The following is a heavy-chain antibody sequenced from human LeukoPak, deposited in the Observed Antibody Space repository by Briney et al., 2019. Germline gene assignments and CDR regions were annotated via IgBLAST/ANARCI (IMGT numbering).Heavy chain of an antibody. D-gene: IGHD6-19*01. Sequence: SETLSLTCTASGGSISSYYWSWIRQPPGKGLEWIGYIYYSGSTNYNPSLKSRVTISVDTSKNQFSLKLSSVTAADTAVYYCARLEHSIPGYSSGWYGVRGAFDIWGQGTMVTVSS. CDR2: IYYSGST. CDR1: GGSISSYY. V-gene: IGHV4-59*08. J-gene: IGHJ3*02. CDR3: ARLEHSIPGYSSGWYGVRGAFDI.